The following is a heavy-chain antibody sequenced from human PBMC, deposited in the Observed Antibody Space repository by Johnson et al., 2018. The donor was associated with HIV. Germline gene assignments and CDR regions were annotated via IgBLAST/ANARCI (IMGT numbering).Heavy chain of an antibody. CDR2: IRYDGSNK. D-gene: IGHD6-13*01. CDR3: AKGGAAAGLDAFDI. J-gene: IGHJ3*02. CDR1: GFSFSSYG. V-gene: IGHV3-30*02. Sequence: QVQLVESGGGVVQPGGSLRLSCAASGFSFSSYGMHWVRQAPGKGLEWVAFIRYDGSNKYYADSVKGRFTISRDNSKNTLYLQMNSLRAEDTALYYCAKGGAAAGLDAFDIWGQGTMVTVSS.